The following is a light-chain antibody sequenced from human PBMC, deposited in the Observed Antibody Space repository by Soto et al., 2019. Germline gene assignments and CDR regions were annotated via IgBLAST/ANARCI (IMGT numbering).Light chain of an antibody. J-gene: IGKJ4*01. Sequence: EILMTQSPATLSVSPGERATLSCRANQSVSSNLAWYQQKPGQAPRLLISGASTRATGIPDRFSGSGSGTEFTLTISSLQSEDFAVYYCQEYNNWPALTFGGGTKVDIK. V-gene: IGKV3-15*01. CDR2: GAS. CDR3: QEYNNWPALT. CDR1: QSVSSN.